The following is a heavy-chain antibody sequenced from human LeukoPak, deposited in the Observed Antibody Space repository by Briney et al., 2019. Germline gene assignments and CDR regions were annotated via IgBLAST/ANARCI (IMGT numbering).Heavy chain of an antibody. V-gene: IGHV4-59*01. CDR3: ARALGVVTYFDY. CDR2: IYCSGST. D-gene: IGHD3-3*01. CDR1: GGSISSYY. J-gene: IGHJ4*02. Sequence: SETLSLTCTVSGGSISSYYWSWIRQPPGKGLEWIGYIYCSGSTNYNPSLKSRVTISVDTSKNQFSLKLSSVTAADTAVYYCARALGVVTYFDYWGQGTLVTVSS.